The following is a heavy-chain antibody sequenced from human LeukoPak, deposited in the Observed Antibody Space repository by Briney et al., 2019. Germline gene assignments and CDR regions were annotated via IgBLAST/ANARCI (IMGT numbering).Heavy chain of an antibody. CDR2: ISGSGDNT. Sequence: GGSLRLSCAASGFTFSSFAMSWVRQAPGKGLEWVSTISGSGDNTYYAVSVKGRFTVSKDDSKNTLFLQMNSLRADDTAIYYCAKGLSSVSRVTHDYWGQGTLVTVSS. CDR1: GFTFSSFA. J-gene: IGHJ4*01. D-gene: IGHD3-22*01. CDR3: AKGLSSVSRVTHDY. V-gene: IGHV3-23*01.